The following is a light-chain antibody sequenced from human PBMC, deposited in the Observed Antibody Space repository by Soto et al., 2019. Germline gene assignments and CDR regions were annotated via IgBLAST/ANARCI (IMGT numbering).Light chain of an antibody. J-gene: IGKJ2*01. Sequence: EVVLTQSPGTLSLSPGERATRSCRASQSVSNKYLAWYQQKPGQAPRLLIFGSSDRATGIPDRCSGSGSGTHFTLTISRMEPEDFAVYYCQQYGSAPPYTFGQGTKLEIK. V-gene: IGKV3-20*01. CDR3: QQYGSAPPYT. CDR2: GSS. CDR1: QSVSNKY.